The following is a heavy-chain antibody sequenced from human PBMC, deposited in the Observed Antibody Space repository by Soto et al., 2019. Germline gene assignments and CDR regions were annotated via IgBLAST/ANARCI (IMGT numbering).Heavy chain of an antibody. CDR2: MYSGGNT. J-gene: IGHJ4*02. CDR3: ARGGSGPCDY. V-gene: IGHV4-59*01. Sequence: QVQLQESDPGLVKPSETLSLTCTVSGGSISGYYWSWIRQPPGKGLEWIGYMYSGGNTNYNPSLKSRVTLSVDTSKNQFSLKLSSVTAADTAVYYCARGGSGPCDYWGQGTLVTVSS. D-gene: IGHD6-19*01. CDR1: GGSISGYY.